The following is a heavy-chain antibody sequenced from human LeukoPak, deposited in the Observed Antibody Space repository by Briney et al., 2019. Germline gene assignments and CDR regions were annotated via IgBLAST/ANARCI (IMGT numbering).Heavy chain of an antibody. CDR1: GFTFSSYW. J-gene: IGHJ4*02. Sequence: GGSQRLSCAASGFTFSSYWMHWVRQAPGKGLVWVSHINSDGSSTNYADSVKGRFTISRDNAKNTVYLQMNSLRAEDTAVYYCATSRTFDYWGQGTLVTVSS. CDR2: INSDGSST. CDR3: ATSRTFDY. V-gene: IGHV3-74*01. D-gene: IGHD2-8*01.